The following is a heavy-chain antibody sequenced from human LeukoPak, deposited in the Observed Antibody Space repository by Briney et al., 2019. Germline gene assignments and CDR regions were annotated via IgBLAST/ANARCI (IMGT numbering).Heavy chain of an antibody. J-gene: IGHJ4*02. CDR1: GFTFSSYW. Sequence: GGSLRLSCAASGFTFSSYWMHWVRQGPGKGLVWVSRINSDGSSTNYADSVRGRFTISRDNGENTLYLQMNSLRVEDTVVYYCARRVVVAAAPYYFDYWGQGTLVTVSS. D-gene: IGHD2-2*01. CDR2: INSDGSST. V-gene: IGHV3-74*01. CDR3: ARRVVVAAAPYYFDY.